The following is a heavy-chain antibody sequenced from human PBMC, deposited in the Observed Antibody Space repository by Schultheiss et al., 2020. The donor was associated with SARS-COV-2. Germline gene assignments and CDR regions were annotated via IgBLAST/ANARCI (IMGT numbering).Heavy chain of an antibody. CDR1: GGSISSGDYY. V-gene: IGHV4-61*02. J-gene: IGHJ3*02. Sequence: SQTLSLTCTVSGGSISSGDYYWSWIRQPPGKGLEWIGRIYTSGSTNYNPSLRSRVTISVDTSKNQFSLKLSSVTAADTAVYYCARRGYYDSLGFYHDAFDIWGQGTMVTVSS. CDR2: IYTSGST. CDR3: ARRGYYDSLGFYHDAFDI. D-gene: IGHD3-22*01.